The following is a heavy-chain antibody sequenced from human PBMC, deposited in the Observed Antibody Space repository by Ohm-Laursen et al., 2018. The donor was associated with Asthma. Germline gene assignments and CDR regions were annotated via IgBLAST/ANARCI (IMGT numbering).Heavy chain of an antibody. J-gene: IGHJ6*02. CDR3: ASLWFRVEIMGMDV. D-gene: IGHD3-10*01. Sequence: SLRLSCTASGFTFSTYIMNWVRQAPGKGLEWVSAITSSSSYIYYADSVKGRFTISRDNAKNSLYLQMNSLRADDTAVYYCASLWFRVEIMGMDVWGQGTTVTVSS. CDR1: GFTFSTYI. V-gene: IGHV3-21*01. CDR2: ITSSSSYI.